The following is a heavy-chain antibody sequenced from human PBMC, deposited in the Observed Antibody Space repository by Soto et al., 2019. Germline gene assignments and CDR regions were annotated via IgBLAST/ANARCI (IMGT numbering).Heavy chain of an antibody. CDR2: IYYSGST. J-gene: IGHJ6*02. CDR1: GGSISSGGYY. CDR3: ARGPRSLYYYCWSGTNYYYYGMDV. V-gene: IGHV4-31*03. Sequence: QVQLQESGPGLVKPSQTLSLTCTVSGGSISSGGYYWSWIRQHPGKGLEWIGYIYYSGSTYYNTSLKSRVTISVDTSKNQFSLKLSSVTAADTAVYYCARGPRSLYYYCWSGTNYYYYGMDVWGQGTTVTVSS. D-gene: IGHD3-3*01.